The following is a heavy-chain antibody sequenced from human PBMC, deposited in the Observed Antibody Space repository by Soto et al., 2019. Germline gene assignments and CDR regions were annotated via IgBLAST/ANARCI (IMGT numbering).Heavy chain of an antibody. CDR1: GFLFNTYA. Sequence: EVQLLESGGALVQPGGSLRLSCAASGFLFNTYAMSWVRQTPGKGLEWVSGINDRGGSTYYADSVKGRFTISRDNFKNALYLQLSNLRPEDTAVYYCARGPHYGTGSYLDRHDPWGQGTLVSVSS. V-gene: IGHV3-23*01. D-gene: IGHD3-10*01. CDR3: ARGPHYGTGSYLDRHDP. J-gene: IGHJ5*02. CDR2: INDRGGST.